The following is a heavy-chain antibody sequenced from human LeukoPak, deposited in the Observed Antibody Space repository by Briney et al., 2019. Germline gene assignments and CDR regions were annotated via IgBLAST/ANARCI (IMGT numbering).Heavy chain of an antibody. V-gene: IGHV4-4*07. CDR2: IYTSGST. Sequence: SETLSLTCTVSGGSISSYYWSWIRQPAGKGLEWIGRIYTSGSTNYNPSLKSRVTMSVDTSKNQFSLKLSSVTAADTAVYYCARDLSGYDFWSGYYTDAFDIWGQGTMVTVSS. CDR3: ARDLSGYDFWSGYYTDAFDI. D-gene: IGHD3-3*01. CDR1: GGSISSYY. J-gene: IGHJ3*02.